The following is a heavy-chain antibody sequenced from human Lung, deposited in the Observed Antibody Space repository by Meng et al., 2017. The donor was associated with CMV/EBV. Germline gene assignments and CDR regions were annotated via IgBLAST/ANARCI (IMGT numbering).Heavy chain of an antibody. CDR2: INTNTGNP. V-gene: IGHV7-4-1*02. J-gene: IGHJ4*02. D-gene: IGHD2-15*01. CDR3: ARLYCSGGSCYTIDY. CDR1: GYTFTSYA. Sequence: QGQRVQAGAELKKPGASVKVSCKASGYTFTSYAMNWVRQAPGQGLEWMGWINTNTGNPTYAQGFTGRFVFSLDTSVSTAYLQISSLKAADTAVYYCARLYCSGGSCYTIDYWGQGTLVTVSS.